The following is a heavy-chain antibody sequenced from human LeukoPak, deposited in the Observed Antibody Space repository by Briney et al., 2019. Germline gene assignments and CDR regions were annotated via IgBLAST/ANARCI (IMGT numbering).Heavy chain of an antibody. CDR2: ISSSSYI. D-gene: IGHD3-10*01. CDR1: GFTFSSYS. CDR3: ARDRMVRGVITYGMDV. Sequence: GGSLRLSCAASGFTFSSYSMNWVRQAPGKGLEWVSSISSSSYIYYADSVKGRFTISRDNAKNSLYLQMNSLRAEDTAVYYCARDRMVRGVITYGMDVWGQGTTVTVSS. J-gene: IGHJ6*02. V-gene: IGHV3-21*01.